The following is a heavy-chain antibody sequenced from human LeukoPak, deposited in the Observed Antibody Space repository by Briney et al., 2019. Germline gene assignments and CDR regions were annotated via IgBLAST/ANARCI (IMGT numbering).Heavy chain of an antibody. D-gene: IGHD4-17*01. CDR2: IRQDGSET. V-gene: IGHV3-7*04. CDR1: GFTFSSYW. Sequence: PGGSLRLSCAASGFTFSSYWMGWARQAPGKGLEWVANIRQDGSETHCMDSVKGRFTISRDNAKNSLFLQMNSLRAEDTAVYYCARDRDYYRADYWGQGTLVTVSS. CDR3: ARDRDYYRADY. J-gene: IGHJ4*02.